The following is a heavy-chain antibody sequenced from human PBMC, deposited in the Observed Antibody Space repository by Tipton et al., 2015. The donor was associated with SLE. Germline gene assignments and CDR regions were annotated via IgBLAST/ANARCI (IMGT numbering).Heavy chain of an antibody. CDR2: IYHSGST. J-gene: IGHJ6*02. Sequence: TLSLTCAVSGGSISSGGYSWSWIRQPPGKGLEWIGYIYHSGSTNYNPSLKSRVTISVDTSKNQFSLKLSSVTAADTAVYYCANQRYDFLFMDVWGQGTTVTVSS. V-gene: IGHV4-30-2*01. CDR3: ANQRYDFLFMDV. CDR1: GGSISSGGYS. D-gene: IGHD5-12*01.